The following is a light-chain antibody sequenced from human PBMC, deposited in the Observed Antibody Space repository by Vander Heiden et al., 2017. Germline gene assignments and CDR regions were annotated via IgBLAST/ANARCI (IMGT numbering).Light chain of an antibody. CDR2: LTS. CDR1: QSIRKY. CDR3: QQSYSAPAT. V-gene: IGKV1-39*01. Sequence: DIQMTQSPFSLSASVGERVTITRRASQSIRKYLNWYGQKPGKAPKLLIFLTSSLQSGAPSRFTGSGSGTEFTLTINGLQPEDFATYYCQQSYSAPATFGQGTRLEIK. J-gene: IGKJ5*01.